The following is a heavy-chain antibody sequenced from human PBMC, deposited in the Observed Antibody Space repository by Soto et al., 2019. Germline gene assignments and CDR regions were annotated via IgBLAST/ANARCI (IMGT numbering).Heavy chain of an antibody. CDR1: GFRFWTYS. D-gene: IGHD3-22*01. CDR2: ISGSGAAT. J-gene: IGHJ3*01. Sequence: EMKLLESGGGLVQPGGSLRLSCAASGFRFWTYSMSWVRQAPRKGLEWVSGISGSGAATYYTESVKGRFTVSRDNSKDTLFLQMNTLRVEDTAVYYCAKTRLYDNNDYHRDGFDVWGPRTVVTVSS. V-gene: IGHV3-23*01. CDR3: AKTRLYDNNDYHRDGFDV.